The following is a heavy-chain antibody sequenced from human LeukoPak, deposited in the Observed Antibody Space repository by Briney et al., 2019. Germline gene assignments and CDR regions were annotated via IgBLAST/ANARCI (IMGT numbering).Heavy chain of an antibody. CDR1: GFTFSSYA. CDR3: AKCRTFRFTERFDY. J-gene: IGHJ4*02. Sequence: PGGSLRLSCAASGFTFSSYAMSWVRQAPGKGLEWVSAISGSGGSTYYADSVKGRFTISRDNSKDTLYLQMNSLRAEDTAVYYCAKCRTFRFTERFDYWGQGTLVTVSS. D-gene: IGHD3-3*01. V-gene: IGHV3-23*01. CDR2: ISGSGGST.